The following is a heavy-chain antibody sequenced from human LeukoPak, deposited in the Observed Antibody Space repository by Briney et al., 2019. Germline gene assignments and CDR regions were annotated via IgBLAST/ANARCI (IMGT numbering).Heavy chain of an antibody. D-gene: IGHD2/OR15-2a*01. CDR1: GGPISSYY. CDR3: ARVRPLAVYDTRRGAFDI. Sequence: PSETLSLTCTVSGGPISSYYWSWIRQPAGKGLEWIGRIYTSGSTNYNPSLKSRVTISVDTSKNQFSLKLSSVTAADTAVYYCARVRPLAVYDTRRGAFDIWGQGTMVTVSS. CDR2: IYTSGST. V-gene: IGHV4-4*07. J-gene: IGHJ3*02.